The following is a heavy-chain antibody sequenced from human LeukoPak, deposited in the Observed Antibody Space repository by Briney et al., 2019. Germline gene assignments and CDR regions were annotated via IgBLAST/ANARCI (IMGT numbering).Heavy chain of an antibody. V-gene: IGHV3-48*04. CDR2: ISSSSTI. CDR1: GFTFSSYS. J-gene: IGHJ4*02. D-gene: IGHD4-17*01. Sequence: GGSLRLSCAASGFTFSSYSMDWVRQAPGKGLEWVSYISSSSTIYYADSVKGRFTISRDNAKNSLYLQMNSLRAEDTAVYYCAREDLDYGDPVGWGQGTLVTVSS. CDR3: AREDLDYGDPVG.